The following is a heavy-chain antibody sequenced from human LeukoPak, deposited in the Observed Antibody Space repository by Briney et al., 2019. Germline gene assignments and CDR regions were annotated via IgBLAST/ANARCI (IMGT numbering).Heavy chain of an antibody. V-gene: IGHV3-30-3*01. D-gene: IGHD4-23*01. CDR1: GFTFSSYA. J-gene: IGHJ3*02. CDR2: ISYDGSNK. CDR3: ARDGAYLDYGGNSIAFDI. Sequence: GGSLRLSCAASGFTFSSYAMHWVRQAPGKGLEWVAVISYDGSNKYYADSVKGRFTISRDNSKNTLYLQMNSLRAEDTAVYYCARDGAYLDYGGNSIAFDIWGQGTMVTVSS.